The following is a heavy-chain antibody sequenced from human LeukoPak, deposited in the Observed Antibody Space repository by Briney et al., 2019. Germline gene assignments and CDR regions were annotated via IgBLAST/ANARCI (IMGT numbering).Heavy chain of an antibody. CDR2: IYQSGSA. D-gene: IGHD3-22*01. CDR1: GSSISSGGYY. V-gene: IGHV4-30-2*01. J-gene: IGHJ3*02. CDR3: ARNSYYDNSGEGAFDI. Sequence: PSQTLSLTCTVSGSSISSGGYYRSWMRQPPGSGLEWIGYIYQSGSASYNPSLQSRVTISIDKSKNQFSLNLNSVTAADTTVYYCARNSYYDNSGEGAFDIWGQGTMVTVSS.